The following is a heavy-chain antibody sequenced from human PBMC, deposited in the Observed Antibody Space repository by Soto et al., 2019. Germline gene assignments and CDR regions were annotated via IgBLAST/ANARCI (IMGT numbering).Heavy chain of an antibody. CDR1: GFTFSNAW. Sequence: GGSLRLSCAASGFTFSNAWMSWVRQAPGKGLEWVGRIKSKTDGGTTDYAAPVKGRFTISRDDSKNTLYLQMNSLKTEDTAVYYCTTDLKPDITIFPQDYYYMDVWGKGTTVTVSS. D-gene: IGHD3-9*01. CDR2: IKSKTDGGTT. CDR3: TTDLKPDITIFPQDYYYMDV. V-gene: IGHV3-15*01. J-gene: IGHJ6*03.